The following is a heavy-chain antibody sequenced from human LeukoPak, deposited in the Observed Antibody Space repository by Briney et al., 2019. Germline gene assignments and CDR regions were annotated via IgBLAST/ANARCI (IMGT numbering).Heavy chain of an antibody. Sequence: SETLSLTCTVSGGSISSGSYYWSWIRQPAGTGLEWIGRIYTSGSTNYNPSLKSRVTISVDTSKNQFSLKLSSVPAADTAVYYCARERVRSGWAYDIWGQGTMVTVSS. CDR2: IYTSGST. CDR1: GGSISSGSYY. J-gene: IGHJ3*02. V-gene: IGHV4-61*02. D-gene: IGHD6-19*01. CDR3: ARERVRSGWAYDI.